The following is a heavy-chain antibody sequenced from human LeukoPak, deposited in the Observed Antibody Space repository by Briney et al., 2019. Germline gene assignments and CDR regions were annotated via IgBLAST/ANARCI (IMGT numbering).Heavy chain of an antibody. V-gene: IGHV4-39*07. D-gene: IGHD6-25*01. CDR3: ARRGRNSSGWQDYL. Sequence: SETLSLTCTVSGGSIDSSSHYWGWIRQPPGKGLEWIGSIYYSGRTYYNPSLKSRVTISVDTSKNQFSLKLTSVTAADTAVYYCARRGRNSSGWQDYLWGQGTLVTVSS. CDR2: IYYSGRT. J-gene: IGHJ4*02. CDR1: GGSIDSSSHY.